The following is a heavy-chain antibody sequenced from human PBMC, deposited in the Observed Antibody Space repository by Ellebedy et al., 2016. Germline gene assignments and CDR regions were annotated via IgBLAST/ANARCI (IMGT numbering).Heavy chain of an antibody. J-gene: IGHJ4*02. CDR2: LYSGGTI. CDR3: AKGNAVPGPEPLDF. Sequence: GESLKISCAASGFTVSGNYTSWVRQAPGKGLEWVSTLYSGGTILYADSVKGRFTISRDNSKNTLYLQMNSLTVEDTAVYYCAKGNAVPGPEPLDFWGQGTLVTVSS. D-gene: IGHD6-19*01. CDR1: GFTVSGNY. V-gene: IGHV3-66*01.